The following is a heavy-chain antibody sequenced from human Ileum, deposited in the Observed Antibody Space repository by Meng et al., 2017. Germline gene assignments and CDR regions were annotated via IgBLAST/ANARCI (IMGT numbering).Heavy chain of an antibody. Sequence: QVQLVQSEAEVRKPGASVKVSGRASGYTFTSYDIHWVQQAPGQGLEWMGWMSPNSGNTGYSQNFQGRVTLTRSTPLRTVYMELSSLQSEDTAVYYCARVVSSGTFGDWFDPWGQGTLVTVSS. CDR1: GYTFTSYD. V-gene: IGHV1-8*01. CDR2: MSPNSGNT. D-gene: IGHD3-10*01. CDR3: ARVVSSGTFGDWFDP. J-gene: IGHJ5*02.